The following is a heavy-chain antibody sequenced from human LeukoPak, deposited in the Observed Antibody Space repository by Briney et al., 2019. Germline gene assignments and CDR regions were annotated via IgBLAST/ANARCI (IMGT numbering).Heavy chain of an antibody. V-gene: IGHV3-11*01. J-gene: IGHJ6*03. D-gene: IGHD6-6*01. CDR2: ISSSGSTI. CDR1: GFTFSDYY. Sequence: PGGSLRLSCAASGFTFSDYYMSWIRQAPGKGLEWVSYISSSGSTIYYADSVKGRFTIYRDNAKNSLYLQMNSLRAEDTAVYYCARLRSSSFYYYYMDVWGKGTTVTVSS. CDR3: ARLRSSSFYYYYMDV.